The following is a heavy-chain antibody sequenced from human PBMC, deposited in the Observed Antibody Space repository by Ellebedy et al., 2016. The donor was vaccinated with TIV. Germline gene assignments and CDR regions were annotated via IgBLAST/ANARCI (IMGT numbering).Heavy chain of an antibody. V-gene: IGHV3-33*01. Sequence: GESLKISXAASGFTFSSYGMHWVRQAPGKGLEWVAVIWYDGSNKYYADSVKGRFTISRDNSKNTLYLQMNSLRAEDTAVYYCARGVIPAASDQYYYYGMDVWGQGTTVTVSS. CDR2: IWYDGSNK. CDR3: ARGVIPAASDQYYYYGMDV. J-gene: IGHJ6*02. CDR1: GFTFSSYG. D-gene: IGHD2-2*01.